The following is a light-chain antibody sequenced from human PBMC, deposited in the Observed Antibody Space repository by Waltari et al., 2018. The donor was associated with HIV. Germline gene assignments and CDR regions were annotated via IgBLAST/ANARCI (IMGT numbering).Light chain of an antibody. J-gene: IGLJ1*01. CDR1: SSTIGRNN. V-gene: IGLV1-44*01. CDR2: TNN. CDR3: AAWDDSLKGYV. Sequence: QSVLTQPPSASGTPGQRVTISCSGSSSTIGRNNVYWYQQIPGTAPKLLIYTNNQRPSGVPDRFSGSKSGTSASLAISGLQSDDEADYYCAAWDDSLKGYVFGTGTGVTIL.